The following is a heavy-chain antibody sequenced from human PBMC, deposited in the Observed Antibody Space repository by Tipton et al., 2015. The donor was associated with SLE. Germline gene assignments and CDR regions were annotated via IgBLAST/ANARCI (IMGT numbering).Heavy chain of an antibody. CDR2: IHNSGRT. Sequence: TLSLTCTVSGFSVSNGDYYWSWIRQPPGKGLEWIGYIHNSGRTNYHPSLKSRVTMSVDTPKNQFSLKLTSVTAGDTAVYYCAREGGDIFGDAFDIWGRGTMVTVSS. J-gene: IGHJ3*02. D-gene: IGHD3-3*02. CDR3: AREGGDIFGDAFDI. V-gene: IGHV4-61*08. CDR1: GFSVSNGDYY.